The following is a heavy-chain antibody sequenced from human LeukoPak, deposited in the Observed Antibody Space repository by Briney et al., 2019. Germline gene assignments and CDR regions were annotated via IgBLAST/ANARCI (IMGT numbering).Heavy chain of an antibody. CDR3: ARVKEQQLVPDY. Sequence: SETLSLTCTVSGGSISSGSYYWSWIRQPAGKGLEWIGRIYTSGSTNYNPSLKSRVTISVDTSKNQFSLKLSSVTAADTAVYYCARVKEQQLVPDYWGQGTLVTVSS. V-gene: IGHV4-61*02. J-gene: IGHJ4*02. D-gene: IGHD6-6*01. CDR1: GGSISSGSYY. CDR2: IYTSGST.